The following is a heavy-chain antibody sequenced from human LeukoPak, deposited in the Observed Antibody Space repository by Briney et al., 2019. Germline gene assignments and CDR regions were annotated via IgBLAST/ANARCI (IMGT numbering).Heavy chain of an antibody. V-gene: IGHV3-48*01. CDR1: GFNFSTYS. CDR2: IRSTSNPI. Sequence: GGSLRLSCGASGFNFSTYSMNWVRQAPGRVLEWLSYIRSTSNPIYYADSVKGRFTIFRDNAKNSLYLQMDSLRAEDTALYYCARDIFFPEVAYFDWSPSDLWGQGTMVVVSS. CDR3: ARDIFFPEVAYFDWSPSDL. D-gene: IGHD3-9*01. J-gene: IGHJ3*01.